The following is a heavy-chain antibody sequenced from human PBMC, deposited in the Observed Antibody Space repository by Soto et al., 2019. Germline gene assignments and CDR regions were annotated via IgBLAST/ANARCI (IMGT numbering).Heavy chain of an antibody. D-gene: IGHD6-19*01. CDR2: ISSSSTYI. J-gene: IGHJ4*02. CDR3: LIAVAGSFAPDY. V-gene: IGHV3-21*01. CDR1: GGKCIACI. Sequence: GVLLRLCWGASGGKCIACIVNWVSQDPGKGLEWVSYISSSSTYIYYADSVKGRFTISRDNAKNSLYLQMNSLRAEDTAVYYCLIAVAGSFAPDYWGQGTLVNLSS.